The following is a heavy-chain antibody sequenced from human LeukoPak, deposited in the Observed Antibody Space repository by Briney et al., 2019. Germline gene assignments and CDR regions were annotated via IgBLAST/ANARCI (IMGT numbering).Heavy chain of an antibody. CDR3: AKNYDSSGYYYDAFDI. V-gene: IGHV3-23*01. J-gene: IGHJ3*02. CDR1: GFTVSSDY. Sequence: GGSLRLSCAASGFTVSSDYMGWVRQAPEKGLEWVSAISGSGGSTYYADSVKGRFTISRDNSKNTLYLQMNSLRAEDTAVYYCAKNYDSSGYYYDAFDIWGQGTMVTVSS. CDR2: ISGSGGST. D-gene: IGHD3-22*01.